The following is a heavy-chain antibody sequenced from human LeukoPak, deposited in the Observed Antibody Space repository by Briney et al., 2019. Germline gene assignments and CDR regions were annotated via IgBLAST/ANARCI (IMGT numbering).Heavy chain of an antibody. Sequence: GGSLRLSCAAYGFTYSSYGMHWVRQAPGKGLEWVAVISYDGSNKYYADSVKGRFTISRDNSKNTQYLQMNSLRAEDAAVYYCAKTSRGSGWYFDYWGQGTLVTVSS. J-gene: IGHJ4*02. CDR3: AKTSRGSGWYFDY. V-gene: IGHV3-30*18. D-gene: IGHD6-19*01. CDR1: GFTYSSYG. CDR2: ISYDGSNK.